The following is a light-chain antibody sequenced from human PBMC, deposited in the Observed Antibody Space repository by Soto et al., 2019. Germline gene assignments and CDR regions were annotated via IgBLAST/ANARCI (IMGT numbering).Light chain of an antibody. J-gene: IGKJ1*01. V-gene: IGKV1-39*01. CDR3: QQYGSSGT. CDR2: AAS. Sequence: DIQMTQSPSSLSASVGDRVTITCRASQSISSYLNWYQQKPGKAPKLLIYAASSLQGGVPSRFSGSGSGTDFTLTISRLEPEDFAVYYCQQYGSSGTFGQGTKVDIK. CDR1: QSISSY.